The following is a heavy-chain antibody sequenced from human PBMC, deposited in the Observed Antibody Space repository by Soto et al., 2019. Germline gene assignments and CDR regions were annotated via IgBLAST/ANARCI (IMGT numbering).Heavy chain of an antibody. D-gene: IGHD1-26*01. CDR2: INHSGST. CDR1: GGSFSGYY. Sequence: QVQLQQWGAGLLKPSETLSLTCAVYGGSFSGYYWSWIRQPPGKGLEWIGEINHSGSTNYNPSLKSRVTISVDTSKNQFSLKLSSVTAVDTAVYYCATKDTGDNWFDPWGQGTLVTVSS. CDR3: ATKDTGDNWFDP. V-gene: IGHV4-34*01. J-gene: IGHJ5*02.